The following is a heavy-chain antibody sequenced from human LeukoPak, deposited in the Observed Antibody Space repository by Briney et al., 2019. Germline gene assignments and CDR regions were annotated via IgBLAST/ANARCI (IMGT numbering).Heavy chain of an antibody. Sequence: GGSLRLSCSVSGFTFSTYVMHWVRQAPGKGLEYVSAISSNGDNTYYADSVKGRFTISRDNSKNTLYLQMNSLRAEDTAVYYCARDRLVVVPAATDLPYYYGMDVWGKGTTVTVSS. CDR2: ISSNGDNT. V-gene: IGHV3-64*04. D-gene: IGHD2-2*01. CDR1: GFTFSTYV. J-gene: IGHJ6*04. CDR3: ARDRLVVVPAATDLPYYYGMDV.